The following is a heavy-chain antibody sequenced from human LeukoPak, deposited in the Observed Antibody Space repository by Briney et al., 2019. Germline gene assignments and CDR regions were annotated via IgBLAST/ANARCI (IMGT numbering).Heavy chain of an antibody. V-gene: IGHV3-33*01. CDR3: ARDPVTHYYYYYGMDV. J-gene: IGHJ6*02. CDR1: GFTFSSYG. CDR2: IWYDGGNK. D-gene: IGHD4-11*01. Sequence: GGSLRLSCAASGFTFSSYGMHWVRQAPGKGLEGGAVIWYDGGNKYYADSVKGRFTISRDNSKNTLYLQMNSLRAEDTAVYYCARDPVTHYYYYYGMDVWGQGTTVTVSS.